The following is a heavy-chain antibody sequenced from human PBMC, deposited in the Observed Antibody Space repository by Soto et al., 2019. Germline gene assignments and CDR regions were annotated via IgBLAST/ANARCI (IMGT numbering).Heavy chain of an antibody. CDR2: ISYDGSNK. CDR1: GFTFSSYG. D-gene: IGHD1-26*01. CDR3: AKDSPVWELFY. Sequence: GGSLRLSCAASGFTFSSYGMHWVRQAPGKGLEWVAVISYDGSNKYYADSVKGRFTISRDNSKNMLYLQMNSLRAEDTAVYYCAKDSPVWELFYWGQGTLVTVSS. V-gene: IGHV3-30*18. J-gene: IGHJ4*02.